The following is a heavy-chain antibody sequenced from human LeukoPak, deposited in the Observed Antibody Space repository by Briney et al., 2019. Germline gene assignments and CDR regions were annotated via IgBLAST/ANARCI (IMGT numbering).Heavy chain of an antibody. V-gene: IGHV4-31*03. J-gene: IGHJ4*02. Sequence: SQTLSLTCTVSGGSISSGGYYWSWIRQHPGKGLEWIGYIYYSGSTYYNPSLKSRVTISVDTSKNQFSLKLSSVTAADTAVYYCARGGSYSGDDYPFDYWGQGTLVTVSS. CDR1: GGSISSGGYY. CDR3: ARGGSYSGDDYPFDY. D-gene: IGHD5-12*01. CDR2: IYYSGST.